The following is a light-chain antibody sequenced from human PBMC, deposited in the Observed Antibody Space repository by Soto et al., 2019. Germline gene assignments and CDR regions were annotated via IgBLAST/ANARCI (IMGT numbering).Light chain of an antibody. CDR1: QSVSSY. J-gene: IGKJ4*01. CDR3: QQRSNWPPLS. CDR2: DAS. Sequence: EIVLTQSPATLSLSPGERATLSCRASQSVSSYLAWYQQKPGQAPRLLIYDASNRAPGIPARFSGSGSGTDFTLTISSQEPEDYSVYYCQQRSNWPPLSFGGGTKVEFK. V-gene: IGKV3-11*01.